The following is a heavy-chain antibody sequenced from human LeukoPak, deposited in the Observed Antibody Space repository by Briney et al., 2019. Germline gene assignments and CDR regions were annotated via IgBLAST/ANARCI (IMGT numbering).Heavy chain of an antibody. V-gene: IGHV3-66*01. D-gene: IGHD3-10*01. CDR3: ARDVYTGLLWFGELVD. CDR1: GFIVSNNY. Sequence: PGGSLRLSCAASGFIVSNNYMSWVRQAPGKGLEWVSVIYSGGSTYYADSVKGRFTISGDNSKNTLYLQMNSLRAEDTAVYYCARDVYTGLLWFGELVDWGQGTLVTVSS. J-gene: IGHJ4*02. CDR2: IYSGGST.